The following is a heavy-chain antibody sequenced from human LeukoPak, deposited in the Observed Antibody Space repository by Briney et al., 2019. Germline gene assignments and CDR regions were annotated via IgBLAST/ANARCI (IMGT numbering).Heavy chain of an antibody. J-gene: IGHJ4*02. CDR2: IYYSGST. CDR1: GGSISSYY. D-gene: IGHD3-22*01. CDR3: ARSEDDSSGYYY. V-gene: IGHV4-59*08. Sequence: SETLSLTCTVSGGSISSYYWSWIRQPPGKGLEWIGYIYYSGSTNYNPSLKSRVTISVDTSKNQFSLKLSSVTAADTAVYYCARSEDDSSGYYYWGQGTLVTVSS.